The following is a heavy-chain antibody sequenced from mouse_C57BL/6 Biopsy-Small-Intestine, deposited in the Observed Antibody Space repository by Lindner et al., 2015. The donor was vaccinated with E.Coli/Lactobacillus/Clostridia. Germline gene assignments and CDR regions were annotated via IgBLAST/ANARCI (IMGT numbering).Heavy chain of an antibody. CDR1: GYAFSSYW. V-gene: IGHV1-80*01. CDR2: IYPGDGDT. CDR3: TRRLLLPFDY. D-gene: IGHD1-1*01. Sequence: VQLQESGAELVKPGASVKISCKASGYAFSSYWMNWVKQRPGKGLEWIGQIYPGDGDTNYNGKFKGKATLTADKSSSTAYMQLSSLTSEDSAVYFCTRRLLLPFDYWGQGTTLTVSS. J-gene: IGHJ2*01.